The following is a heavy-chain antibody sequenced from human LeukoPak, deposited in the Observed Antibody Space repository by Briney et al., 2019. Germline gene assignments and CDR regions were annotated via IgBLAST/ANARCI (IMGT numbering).Heavy chain of an antibody. CDR3: ARTPYGSGSYYTFDY. CDR2: IYYSGST. CDR1: GGSFSGYY. Sequence: DPSETLSLTCAVYGGSFSGYYWSWIRQPPGKGLEWIGYIYYSGSTNYNPSLKSRVTISVDTSKNQFSLKLSSVTAADTAVYYCARTPYGSGSYYTFDYWGQGTLVTVSS. D-gene: IGHD3-10*01. J-gene: IGHJ4*02. V-gene: IGHV4-59*01.